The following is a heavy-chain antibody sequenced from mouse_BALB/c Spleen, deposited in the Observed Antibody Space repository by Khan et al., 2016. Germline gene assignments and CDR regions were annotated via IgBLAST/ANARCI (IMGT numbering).Heavy chain of an antibody. V-gene: IGHV9-3*02. D-gene: IGHD2-4*01. J-gene: IGHJ3*01. Sequence: QIQLVQSGPELKKPGETVKISCKASGYSFTNYGMNWVKQAPGKGLKWMGWIDTNTGEPTYAEEFKGRFAFSLDTSAITAYLQINNLKNDDTATDFCARWGYDYAWFAYWGQGTLVTVSA. CDR3: ARWGYDYAWFAY. CDR1: GYSFTNYG. CDR2: IDTNTGEP.